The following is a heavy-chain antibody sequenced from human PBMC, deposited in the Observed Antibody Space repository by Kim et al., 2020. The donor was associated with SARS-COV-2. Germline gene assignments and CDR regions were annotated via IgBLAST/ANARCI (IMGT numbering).Heavy chain of an antibody. Sequence: SETLSLTCAVYGGSFSGYYWSWIRQPPGKGLEWIGEINHSGSTNYNPSLKSRVTISVDTSKNQFSLKLSFVPAADTAVYYCAGGIAAAGTGYWYVDLWGR. CDR1: GGSFSGYY. D-gene: IGHD6-13*01. CDR3: AGGIAAAGTGYWYVDL. V-gene: IGHV4-34*01. J-gene: IGHJ2*01. CDR2: INHSGST.